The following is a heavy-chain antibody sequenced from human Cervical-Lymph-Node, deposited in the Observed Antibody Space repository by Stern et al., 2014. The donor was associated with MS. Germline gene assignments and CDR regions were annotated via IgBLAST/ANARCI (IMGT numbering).Heavy chain of an antibody. J-gene: IGHJ4*02. D-gene: IGHD6-19*01. CDR2: ITPLVGTE. CDR1: GGTLSSFG. Sequence: VQLVESGSEVKRPGSSVKVSCKASGGTLSSFGIRWVRQAPGQGLEWMGDITPLVGTENYEQKFQGRLTMTADESTNTAYMELSSLKSEDTAVYYCARGAVVFAALRFWGQGTLITVSS. V-gene: IGHV1-69*01. CDR3: ARGAVVFAALRF.